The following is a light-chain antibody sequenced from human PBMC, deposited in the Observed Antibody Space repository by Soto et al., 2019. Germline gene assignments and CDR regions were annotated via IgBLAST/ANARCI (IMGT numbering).Light chain of an antibody. J-gene: IGKJ5*01. CDR3: QQYDNLPT. CDR1: QGISNY. CDR2: DAS. Sequence: DIQMTQSPSSLSASVGDRVTITCQASQGISNYLNWYQQKPGKAPKLLIYDASNLETGVTSRFSGSGSGTDFTFTISSLQPEDIATYYCQQYDNLPTFGQGTRLEIK. V-gene: IGKV1-33*01.